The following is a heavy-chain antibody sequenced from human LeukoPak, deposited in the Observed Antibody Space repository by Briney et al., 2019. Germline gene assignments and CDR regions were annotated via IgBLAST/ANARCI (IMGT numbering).Heavy chain of an antibody. D-gene: IGHD3-16*01. J-gene: IGHJ4*02. V-gene: IGHV3-48*02. CDR2: ISSTSSAT. Sequence: GASLRLSCAASGFIFTSYSMNWVRQAPGKGLEFVSSISSTSSATYYADSVKGRFTISRDNAKNSMYLQMNSLRDEDTVVYYCARQGDLDYWGQGTLVTVCS. CDR1: GFIFTSYS. CDR3: ARQGDLDY.